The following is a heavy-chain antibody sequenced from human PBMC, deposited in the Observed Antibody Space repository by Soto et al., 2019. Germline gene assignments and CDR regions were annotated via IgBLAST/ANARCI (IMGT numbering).Heavy chain of an antibody. CDR2: IYNGGST. CDR1: SDSLTRNC. D-gene: IGHD1-26*01. V-gene: IGHV4-4*08. CDR3: VGENSGLDY. Sequence: SETLSLTCTVSSDSLTRNCWSWIRQPPGKGLEWIASIYNGGSTYYNPSLKSRVTISVDTSRNHFSLSLSSVTAADTAVYYCVGENSGLDYWGQGIQVTVSS. J-gene: IGHJ4*02.